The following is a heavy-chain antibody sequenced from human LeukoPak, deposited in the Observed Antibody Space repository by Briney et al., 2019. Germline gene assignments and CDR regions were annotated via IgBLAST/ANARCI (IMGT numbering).Heavy chain of an antibody. CDR3: TKPQSSGWAPYGY. J-gene: IGHJ4*02. V-gene: IGHV3-23*01. CDR2: ISGSGDST. Sequence: GGSLRLSCAASGFTFSNYAMRWVRQAPGKGLEWVSGISGSGDSTYYADSVKGRFTISRDNSKNTLYLQMSSLRAEDTAVYYCTKPQSSGWAPYGYWGQGTLVTVSS. CDR1: GFTFSNYA. D-gene: IGHD6-19*01.